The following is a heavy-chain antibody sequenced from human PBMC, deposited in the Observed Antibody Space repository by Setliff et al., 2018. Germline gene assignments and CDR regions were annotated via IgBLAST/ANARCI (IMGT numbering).Heavy chain of an antibody. CDR1: GYTFTSYT. Sequence: SVKVSCKASGYTFTSYTISWVRQAPGQGLEWMGRIIPILGIANYAQKFQGRVTITADKSTSTAYMELSSLRSEDTAVYYCARDVFPYHYEGAFDIWGQGTMVTVSS. V-gene: IGHV1-69*04. CDR3: ARDVFPYHYEGAFDI. D-gene: IGHD3-22*01. CDR2: IIPILGIA. J-gene: IGHJ3*02.